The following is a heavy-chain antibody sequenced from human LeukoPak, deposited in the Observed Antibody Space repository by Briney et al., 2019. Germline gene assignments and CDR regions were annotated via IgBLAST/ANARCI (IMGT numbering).Heavy chain of an antibody. CDR3: ARGLMWEPDGDY. CDR2: MNPNSGNT. V-gene: IGHV1-8*01. J-gene: IGHJ4*02. CDR1: GYTFTSYD. Sequence: RASVKVSCKASGYTFTSYDINWVRQATGQGLEWMGWMNPNSGNTGYAQKFQGRVTMTRNTSISTAYMELSSLRSEDTAVYYCARGLMWEPDGDYWGQGTLVTVSS. D-gene: IGHD1-26*01.